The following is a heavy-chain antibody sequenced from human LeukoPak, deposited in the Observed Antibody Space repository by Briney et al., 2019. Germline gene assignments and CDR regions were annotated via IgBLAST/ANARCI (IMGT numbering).Heavy chain of an antibody. V-gene: IGHV1-69*05. CDR2: IIPIFGTA. D-gene: IGHD1-26*01. Sequence: ASVKVSCKASGGTFSSYAISWVRQAPGQGLEWMGGIIPIFGTANYAQKFQGRVTMTTDTSTSTAYMELRSLRSDDTAVYYCARDGRERNRSWFDPWGQGTLVTVSS. J-gene: IGHJ5*02. CDR3: ARDGRERNRSWFDP. CDR1: GGTFSSYA.